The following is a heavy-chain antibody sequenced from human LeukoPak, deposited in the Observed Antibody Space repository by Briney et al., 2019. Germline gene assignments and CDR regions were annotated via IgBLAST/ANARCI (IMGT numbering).Heavy chain of an antibody. CDR2: IYYSGSK. J-gene: IGHJ4*02. CDR3: ARHRASSGAPFDY. Sequence: SETLSLTCTVSGGSISSYYWSWIRQPPGKGLEWIGYIYYSGSKKYIPSLKSRVTISSDTSKNQFSLKLSSVTAADTAVYYCARHRASSGAPFDYWGQGTLVTVSS. V-gene: IGHV4-59*08. CDR1: GGSISSYY. D-gene: IGHD3-10*01.